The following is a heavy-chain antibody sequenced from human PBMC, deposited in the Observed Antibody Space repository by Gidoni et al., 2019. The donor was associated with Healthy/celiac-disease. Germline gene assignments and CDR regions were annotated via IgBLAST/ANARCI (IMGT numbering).Heavy chain of an antibody. CDR2: IYYSGST. J-gene: IGHJ4*02. V-gene: IGHV4-39*01. CDR3: ARPQDDSSGYYYAY. CDR1: GGSISSSSYY. Sequence: QLQLQESGPGLVKPSETLSLTCTVSGGSISSSSYYWGWIRQPPGKGLEWIGSIYYSGSTYYNPSLKSRVTISVDTSKNQFSLKLSSVTAADTAVYYCARPQDDSSGYYYAYWGQGTLVTVSS. D-gene: IGHD3-22*01.